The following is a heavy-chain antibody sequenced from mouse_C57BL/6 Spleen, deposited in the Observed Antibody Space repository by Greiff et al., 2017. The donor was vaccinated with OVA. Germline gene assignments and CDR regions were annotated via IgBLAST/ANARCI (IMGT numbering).Heavy chain of an antibody. CDR1: GYAFSSPW. J-gene: IGHJ2*01. CDR2: IYPGDGDT. CDR3: ARRDGNYFDY. D-gene: IGHD1-2*01. Sequence: QVQLKESGPELVKPGASVKISCKASGYAFSSPWMNWVKQRPGKGLEWIGRIYPGDGDTNYNGKFKGKATLTADKSSSTAYMQLSSLTSEDSAVYFCARRDGNYFDYWGQGTTLTVSS. V-gene: IGHV1-82*01.